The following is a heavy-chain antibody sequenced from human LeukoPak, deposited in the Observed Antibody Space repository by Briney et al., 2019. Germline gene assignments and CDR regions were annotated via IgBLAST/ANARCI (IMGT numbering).Heavy chain of an antibody. J-gene: IGHJ3*02. CDR3: ASLNPAQDAFNI. CDR1: RGSISSYY. V-gene: IGHV4-4*07. Sequence: PSETLSLTCTVSRGSISSYYWSGIRQPAGKGLEWIGHIYSSGSTNYNPSLKSRITMSVDTSKNHFSLKLSSVTAADTAVYYCASLNPAQDAFNIWGQGTIVTVSS. CDR2: IYSSGST.